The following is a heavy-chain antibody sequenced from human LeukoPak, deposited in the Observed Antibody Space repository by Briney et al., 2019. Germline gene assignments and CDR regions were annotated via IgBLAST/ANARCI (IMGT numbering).Heavy chain of an antibody. CDR1: GYTFTGYY. J-gene: IGHJ4*02. Sequence: VSVKVSCKASGYTFTGYYMHWVRQAPGQGLEWMGWINPNTGGTNYAQKFQGRVTMTRDTSINTAYMELSRLRSDDTAMYYCAREGSDSSGYQDSWGQGTLVTVSS. CDR3: AREGSDSSGYQDS. V-gene: IGHV1-2*02. D-gene: IGHD3-22*01. CDR2: INPNTGGT.